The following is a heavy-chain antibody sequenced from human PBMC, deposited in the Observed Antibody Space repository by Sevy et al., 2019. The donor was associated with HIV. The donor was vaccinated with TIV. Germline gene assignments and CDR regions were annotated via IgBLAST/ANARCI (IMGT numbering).Heavy chain of an antibody. V-gene: IGHV3-21*01. J-gene: IGHJ6*02. Sequence: GGSLRLSCAASGFTFSSYNMNWVRQAPGKGLEWVSSIGSSSSNIYYTDSVKGRFTVSRDNAKNSLYLQMNSLRAEDTAVYYCARVVAYCTGGSCFPGYYYGMDVWGQGTTVTVSS. CDR3: ARVVAYCTGGSCFPGYYYGMDV. CDR1: GFTFSSYN. D-gene: IGHD2-15*01. CDR2: IGSSSSNI.